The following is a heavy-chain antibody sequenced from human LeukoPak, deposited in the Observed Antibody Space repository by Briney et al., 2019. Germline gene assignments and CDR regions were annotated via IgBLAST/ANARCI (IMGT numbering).Heavy chain of an antibody. J-gene: IGHJ4*02. Sequence: QPGGSLRLSCAASGFTFSSYWMHWVRQAPGKGLVWVSRINSDGSSTSYADSVKGRFTISRDNAKNALYLQMNSLRAEDTAVYYCAKVLIRGSFDYWGQGTLVTVSS. CDR3: AKVLIRGSFDY. D-gene: IGHD1-26*01. V-gene: IGHV3-74*01. CDR1: GFTFSSYW. CDR2: INSDGSST.